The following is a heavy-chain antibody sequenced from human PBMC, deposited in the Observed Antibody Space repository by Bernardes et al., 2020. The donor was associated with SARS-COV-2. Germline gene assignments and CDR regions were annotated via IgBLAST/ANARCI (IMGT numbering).Heavy chain of an antibody. CDR2: IYSGGST. D-gene: IGHD3-3*01. Sequence: GSLRLSCAASGFTVSSNYMSWVRQAPGKGLEWVSVIYSGGSTYYADSVKGRFTISRDNSKNTLYLQMNSLRAEDTAVYYCACVPSLRLYYYYGMDVWGKGTTVTVSS. V-gene: IGHV3-66*01. J-gene: IGHJ6*04. CDR3: ACVPSLRLYYYYGMDV. CDR1: GFTVSSNY.